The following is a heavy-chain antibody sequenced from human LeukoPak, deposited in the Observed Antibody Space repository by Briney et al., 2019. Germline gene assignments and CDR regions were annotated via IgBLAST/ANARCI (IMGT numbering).Heavy chain of an antibody. CDR3: ARSQSLHF. D-gene: IGHD5/OR15-5a*01. Sequence: GASVKVSCKHSVYTFYVVNGRCGPEAPGQGLEWMGWINPNSGVTNYAQKFQGRVTMTTDTSISTAYMELSGLRSDVTDVYYCARSQSLHFGGQGPLVTVSS. J-gene: IGHJ4*02. V-gene: IGHV1-2*02. CDR2: INPNSGVT. CDR1: VYTFYVVN.